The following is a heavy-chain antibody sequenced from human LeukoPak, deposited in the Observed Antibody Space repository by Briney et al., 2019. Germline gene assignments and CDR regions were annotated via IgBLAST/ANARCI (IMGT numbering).Heavy chain of an antibody. CDR3: ARSCAGEWTYYYYYMDV. V-gene: IGHV4-59*08. Sequence: PSETLSLTCTVSGGSISSYYWSWIRQPPGKGLEWIGYIYYSGSTNYNPSLKSRVTISVDTSKNQFSLKLSSVTAADTAVYYCARSCAGEWTYYYYYMDVWGKGTTVTVSS. CDR1: GGSISSYY. CDR2: IYYSGST. D-gene: IGHD3-10*01. J-gene: IGHJ6*03.